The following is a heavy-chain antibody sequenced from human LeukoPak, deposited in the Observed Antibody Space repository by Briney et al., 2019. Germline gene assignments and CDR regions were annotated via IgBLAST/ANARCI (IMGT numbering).Heavy chain of an antibody. V-gene: IGHV3-30*18. CDR3: AKKSPGTYYAPPDY. J-gene: IGHJ4*02. D-gene: IGHD3-10*01. Sequence: PGTSLRLSCAAPVFSFSTYGMHWVRQAPGKGLEWVAVTSSDGSQKNYAASVKGRFTISRDNSKNTLYLQMNSLRAEDTAVYYCAKKSPGTYYAPPDYWGQGTLVTVSS. CDR1: VFSFSTYG. CDR2: TSSDGSQK.